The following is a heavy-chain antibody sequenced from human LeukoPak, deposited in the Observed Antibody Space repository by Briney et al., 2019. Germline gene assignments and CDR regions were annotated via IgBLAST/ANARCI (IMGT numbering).Heavy chain of an antibody. CDR1: GGSISSANYY. CDR2: INYSGSA. V-gene: IGHV4-30-4*01. Sequence: SETLSLTCTVSGGSISSANYYWSWVRQPPGKGLEWIGYINYSGSAFYNPSLESRIIISVHTSNNHISLKVTSVTAADSAVYYCPRKTRTWSNLFDPRGQGTLVTVSS. CDR3: PRKTRTWSNLFDP. J-gene: IGHJ5*02. D-gene: IGHD1-14*01.